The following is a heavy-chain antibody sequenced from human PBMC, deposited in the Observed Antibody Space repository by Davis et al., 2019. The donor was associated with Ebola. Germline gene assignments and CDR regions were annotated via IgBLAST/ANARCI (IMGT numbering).Heavy chain of an antibody. CDR1: GFTFSSYG. V-gene: IGHV3-30*03. CDR2: ISYDGSNK. Sequence: GESLKISCAASGFTFSSYGMHWVRQAPGKGLEWEAVISYDGSNKYYADSVKGRFTISRDNAKNSLYLQMNSLRAEDTAVYYCARFYSGNYFDYWGQGTLVTVSS. J-gene: IGHJ4*02. CDR3: ARFYSGNYFDY. D-gene: IGHD1-26*01.